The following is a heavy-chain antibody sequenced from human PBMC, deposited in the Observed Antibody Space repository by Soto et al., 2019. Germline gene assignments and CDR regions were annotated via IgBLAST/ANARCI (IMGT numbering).Heavy chain of an antibody. V-gene: IGHV3-48*01. CDR2: IDNTGGTI. CDR1: GFTFSTYY. J-gene: IGHJ6*03. Sequence: EVQLVESGGGLVQPGGSLRVSCTASGFTFSTYYINWVRQAPGKGLEWVSCIDNTGGTIYYADSVTGRFTVSRDNTKNSLYLQMNSLRAEDTAVYYCARDRAYYYMDVWGKGTTVTVPS. D-gene: IGHD3-10*01. CDR3: ARDRAYYYMDV.